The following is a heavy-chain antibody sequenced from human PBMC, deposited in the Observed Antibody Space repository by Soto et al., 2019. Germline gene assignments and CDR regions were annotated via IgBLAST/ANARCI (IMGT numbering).Heavy chain of an antibody. CDR1: GDTFSSYA. V-gene: IGHV1-69*01. CDR3: ARNLQQLIIVVPAAIGWFDP. J-gene: IGHJ5*02. D-gene: IGHD2-2*01. CDR2: IIPIFGTA. Sequence: VKVSCKASGDTFSSYAISWVRQAPGQGLEWMGGIIPIFGTANYAQKFQGRVTITADESTSTAYMELRSLRSEDTAVYYCARNLQQLIIVVPAAIGWFDPWGQGTLVTVSS.